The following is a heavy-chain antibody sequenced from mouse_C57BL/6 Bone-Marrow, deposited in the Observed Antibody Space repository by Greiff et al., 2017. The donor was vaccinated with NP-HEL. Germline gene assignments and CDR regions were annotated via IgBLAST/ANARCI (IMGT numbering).Heavy chain of an antibody. CDR1: GFPITSGYY. V-gene: IGHV12-3*01. Sequence: QVQLQQSGPGLVKPSQSLFLTCSITGFPITSGYYWIWIRQSPGKPLEWMGYITHSGETFYNPSLQSPISITRDTSKNQFFLQLNSVTTEDTAMYYGAGDYDGYWYFDVWGTGTTVTVSS. CDR2: ITHSGET. D-gene: IGHD2-3*01. CDR3: AGDYDGYWYFDV. J-gene: IGHJ1*03.